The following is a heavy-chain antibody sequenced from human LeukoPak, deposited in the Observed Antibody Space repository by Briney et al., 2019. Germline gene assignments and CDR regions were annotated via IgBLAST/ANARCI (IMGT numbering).Heavy chain of an antibody. J-gene: IGHJ5*02. Sequence: PSETLSLTCTVSGGPISSSSYYWGWIRQPPGKGLEWIGSIYYSGSTYYNPSLKSRVTISVDTSKNQFSLKLSSVTAADTAVYYCARVLRFLEWSSNWFDPWGQGTLVTVSS. CDR1: GGPISSSSYY. CDR2: IYYSGST. CDR3: ARVLRFLEWSSNWFDP. V-gene: IGHV4-39*07. D-gene: IGHD3-3*01.